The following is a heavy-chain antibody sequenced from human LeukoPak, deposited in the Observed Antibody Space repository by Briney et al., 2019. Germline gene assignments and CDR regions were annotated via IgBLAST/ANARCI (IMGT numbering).Heavy chain of an antibody. Sequence: SETLSLTCTVSGGSISSYYWSWTRQPPGKGLEWIGYIYYSGSTNYNPSLKSRVTISVDTSKNQFSLKLSSVTAADTAVYYCARRRTTVTFDYYYYMDVWGKGTTVTVSS. CDR2: IYYSGST. V-gene: IGHV4-59*08. J-gene: IGHJ6*03. D-gene: IGHD4-11*01. CDR1: GGSISSYY. CDR3: ARRRTTVTFDYYYYMDV.